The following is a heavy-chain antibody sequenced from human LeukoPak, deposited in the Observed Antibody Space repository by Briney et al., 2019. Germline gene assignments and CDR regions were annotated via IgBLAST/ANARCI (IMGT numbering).Heavy chain of an antibody. CDR1: GFTFSSYA. V-gene: IGHV3-23*01. D-gene: IGHD3-3*01. J-gene: IGHJ4*02. Sequence: PGGSLRLSCAASGFTFSSYAMSWVRQAPGKGLEWVSAISGSGGSTYYADSVKGRFTISRDNSKNTLYLQMNSLRAEDTAVYYCAKDWDDFWSGYLFDYWGQGTLVTVSS. CDR2: ISGSGGST. CDR3: AKDWDDFWSGYLFDY.